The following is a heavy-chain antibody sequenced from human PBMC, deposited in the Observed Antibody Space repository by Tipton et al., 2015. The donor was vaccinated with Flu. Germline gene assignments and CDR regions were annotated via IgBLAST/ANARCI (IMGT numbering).Heavy chain of an antibody. D-gene: IGHD1-26*01. J-gene: IGHJ4*02. CDR3: ARVVVGAADY. CDR2: ISYDGSNK. V-gene: IGHV3-30*01. CDR1: GFTFSSYA. Sequence: QLVQSGGGVVQPGRSLRLSCAASGFTFSSYAMHWVRQAPGKGLGWVAVISYDGSNKYYADSVKGRFTISRDNSKNTLYLQMNSLRAEDTAVYYCARVVVGAADYWGQGTLVTVSS.